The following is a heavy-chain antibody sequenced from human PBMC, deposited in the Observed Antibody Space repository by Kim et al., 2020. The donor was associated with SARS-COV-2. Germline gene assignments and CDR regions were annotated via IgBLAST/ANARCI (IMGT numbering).Heavy chain of an antibody. CDR1: GFTFSSYW. Sequence: GGSLRLSCAASGFTFSSYWMSWVRQAPGKGLEWVANIKQDGSEKYYADSVKGRFTISRDNAKNSLYLQMNNLRAEDTAVYYCARGEYSGYEYYFDYWGQGTLVTVSS. CDR3: ARGEYSGYEYYFDY. J-gene: IGHJ4*02. D-gene: IGHD5-12*01. V-gene: IGHV3-7*01. CDR2: IKQDGSEK.